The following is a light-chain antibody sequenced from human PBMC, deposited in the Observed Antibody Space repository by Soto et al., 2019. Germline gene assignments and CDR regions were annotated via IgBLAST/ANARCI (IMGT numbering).Light chain of an antibody. CDR1: QSIRNW. CDR2: GAS. J-gene: IGKJ1*01. CDR3: QHYNAFPWP. Sequence: DIQLTQSPSTLSASVGDRVTITCRASQSIRNWLAWYQDKPGKAPKLLIYGASSLESGVPSRFSGSGSVTEFTLTFGGLQPDDFATYYCQHYNAFPWPFGQGTKVEIK. V-gene: IGKV1-5*01.